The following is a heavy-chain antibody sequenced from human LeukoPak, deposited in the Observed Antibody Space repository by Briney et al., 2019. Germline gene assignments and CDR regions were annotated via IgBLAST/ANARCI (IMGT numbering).Heavy chain of an antibody. V-gene: IGHV4-39*06. CDR1: GGSISSSSYY. Sequence: SETLSLTCTVSGGSISSSSYYWGWIRQPPGKGLEWIGSIYYSGSTYYNPSLKSRVTISVDTSKNQFTLKLSSVTAADTAVYYCARGGGGSDCWGQGTLVTVSS. J-gene: IGHJ4*02. CDR2: IYYSGST. CDR3: ARGGGGSDC. D-gene: IGHD2-15*01.